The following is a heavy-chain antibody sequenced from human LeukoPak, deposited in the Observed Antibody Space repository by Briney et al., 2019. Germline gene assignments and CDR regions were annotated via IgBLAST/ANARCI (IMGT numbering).Heavy chain of an antibody. CDR2: INHSGST. Sequence: SETLSLTCAVYGGSFSGYYWSWIRQPPGKGLEWIGEINHSGSTNYNPSLKSRVTISVDTSKNQFSLKLSSVTAADTAVCYCARAPMVRGVIGSRLAFDYWGQGTLVTVSS. V-gene: IGHV4-34*01. D-gene: IGHD3-10*01. CDR1: GGSFSGYY. J-gene: IGHJ4*02. CDR3: ARAPMVRGVIGSRLAFDY.